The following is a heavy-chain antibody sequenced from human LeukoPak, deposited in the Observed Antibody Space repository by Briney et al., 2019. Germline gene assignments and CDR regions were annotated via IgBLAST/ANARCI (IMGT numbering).Heavy chain of an antibody. J-gene: IGHJ4*02. CDR2: INSDGSST. Sequence: GGSLRLSCAASGFTFSSYWMHWVRQAPGKGLVWVSRINSDGSSTSYADSVKGRFTISRDNAKNTLYLQMNSLRAEDTAVYYCTKSRISFSGQADHWGQGTLVTVSS. CDR1: GFTFSSYW. V-gene: IGHV3-74*01. D-gene: IGHD5-12*01. CDR3: TKSRISFSGQADH.